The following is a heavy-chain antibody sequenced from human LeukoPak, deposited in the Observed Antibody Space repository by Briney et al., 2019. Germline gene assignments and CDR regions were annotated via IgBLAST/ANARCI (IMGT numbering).Heavy chain of an antibody. V-gene: IGHV6-1*01. J-gene: IGHJ5*02. CDR1: GDSVSSKSAT. CDR2: TYYTSRWNV. CDR3: AREGWFGEPPSHWFDP. Sequence: SQTLSLTCAISGDSVSSKSATWNWIRQSPSRGLEWLGRTYYTSRWNVDYAVSVKSRITINPDTSRNQFSLQLNSVTPEDTAVYYCAREGWFGEPPSHWFDPWGQGTLVTVPS. D-gene: IGHD3-10*01.